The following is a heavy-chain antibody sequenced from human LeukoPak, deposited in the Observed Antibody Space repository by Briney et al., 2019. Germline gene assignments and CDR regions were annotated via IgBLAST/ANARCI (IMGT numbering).Heavy chain of an antibody. D-gene: IGHD3-9*01. CDR2: ISAYNGNA. J-gene: IGHJ4*02. Sequence: ASVKVSCKASGYTFTSYGISWVRQAPGQGLEWMGWISAYNGNANYAQKLQGRVTMTTDTSTSTAYMELRSLRSDDTAVYYCARDSGYDILTGYLLFDYWGQGTLVTVSS. CDR1: GYTFTSYG. CDR3: ARDSGYDILTGYLLFDY. V-gene: IGHV1-18*01.